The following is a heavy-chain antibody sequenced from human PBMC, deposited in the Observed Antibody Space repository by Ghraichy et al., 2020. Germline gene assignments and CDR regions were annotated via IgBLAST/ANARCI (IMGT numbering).Heavy chain of an antibody. V-gene: IGHV4-34*01. D-gene: IGHD6-13*01. CDR3: ARLVGIAAAGIRWFDP. Sequence: SETLSLTCAVYGGSFSGYYWSWIRQPPGKGLEWIGEINHSGSTNYNPSLKSRVTISVDTSKNQFSLKLSSVTAADTAVYYCARLVGIAAAGIRWFDPWGQGTLVTVSS. J-gene: IGHJ5*02. CDR1: GGSFSGYY. CDR2: INHSGST.